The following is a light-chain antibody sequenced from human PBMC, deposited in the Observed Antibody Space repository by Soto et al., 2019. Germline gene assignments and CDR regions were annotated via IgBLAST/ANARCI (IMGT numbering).Light chain of an antibody. CDR2: GAS. Sequence: EIVLTQSPGTLSLSPGERATLSCRPSQSVSSSYLAWYQQKPGQAPRLLIYGASSRATGIPDRFSGSRSGPEFTLTINSLQSEDFAIYYCQPYNNWPLTFGGGTKVESK. V-gene: IGKV3-20*01. CDR1: QSVSSSY. J-gene: IGKJ4*01. CDR3: QPYNNWPLT.